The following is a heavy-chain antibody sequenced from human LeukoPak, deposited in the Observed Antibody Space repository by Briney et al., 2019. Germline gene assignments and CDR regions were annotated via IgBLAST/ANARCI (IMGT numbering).Heavy chain of an antibody. CDR2: INHSGST. Sequence: PSETLSLTCAVYGGSFSGYYWSWIRQPPGKGLEWIGEINHSGSTNYNPSLKSRVTISVDTSKNQFSLKLSSVTAADTAVYYCARVQGVIWSHWFDPWGQGTLVTVSS. D-gene: IGHD3-10*01. V-gene: IGHV4-34*01. J-gene: IGHJ5*02. CDR1: GGSFSGYY. CDR3: ARVQGVIWSHWFDP.